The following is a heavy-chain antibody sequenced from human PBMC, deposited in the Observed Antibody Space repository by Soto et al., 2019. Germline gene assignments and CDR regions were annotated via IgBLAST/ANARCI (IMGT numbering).Heavy chain of an antibody. Sequence: EVPLLESGGGLVQPEGSLRLSCAASGFTFSSHAMSWVRQAPGKGLEWVSAISYSGTTTYYAESVKGRFTISRDKSKNTRYLQMNSLRVEDTAIYYCAKRFTLFGEVKLSPDFDYWGQGTLVTVSS. D-gene: IGHD3-3*01. CDR3: AKRFTLFGEVKLSPDFDY. CDR1: GFTFSSHA. V-gene: IGHV3-23*01. J-gene: IGHJ4*02. CDR2: ISYSGTTT.